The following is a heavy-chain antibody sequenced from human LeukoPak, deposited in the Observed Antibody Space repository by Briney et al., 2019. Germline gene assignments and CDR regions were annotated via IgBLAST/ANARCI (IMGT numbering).Heavy chain of an antibody. CDR2: ISSSGSTI. CDR1: GFTFSSYE. CDR3: ARDRSVVTNLDAFDI. J-gene: IGHJ3*02. V-gene: IGHV3-48*03. D-gene: IGHD4-23*01. Sequence: GGSLRLSCAASGFTFSSYEMNWVRQAPGKGLEWVSYISSSGSTIYYADSVKGRFTISRDNAKNSLYLQMSSLRAEDTAVYYCARDRSVVTNLDAFDIWGQGTMVTVSS.